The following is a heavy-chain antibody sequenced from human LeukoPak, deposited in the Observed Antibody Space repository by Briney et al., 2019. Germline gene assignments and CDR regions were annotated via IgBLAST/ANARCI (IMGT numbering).Heavy chain of an antibody. D-gene: IGHD4-17*01. Sequence: GASVKVSCKASGYTFSGYFMHWVRQAPGQGLEWMGRIHPYRGGTNYAQKFQGRVTMTRDTSISTAYMELSRLRSDDTAVYYCARDRSRLKYGDYDYWGQGTLVTVSS. CDR3: ARDRSRLKYGDYDY. CDR1: GYTFSGYF. CDR2: IHPYRGGT. J-gene: IGHJ4*02. V-gene: IGHV1-2*06.